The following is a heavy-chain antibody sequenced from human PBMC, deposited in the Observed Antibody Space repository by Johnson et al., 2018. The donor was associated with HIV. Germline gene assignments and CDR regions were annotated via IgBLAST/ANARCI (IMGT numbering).Heavy chain of an antibody. CDR1: GFTFSNAC. Sequence: VQLVESGGGLVKPGGSLTLSCAASGFTFSNACMSWVRQAPGKGLEWVGRIKTKTDGGTTDYPAPVKGRFTISRDNSKNTMYLQMISLRPEDTAVYYCARDLDYGGNWLDAFDIWGQGTVVTVSS. CDR3: ARDLDYGGNWLDAFDI. J-gene: IGHJ3*02. V-gene: IGHV3-15*01. CDR2: IKTKTDGGTT. D-gene: IGHD4-23*01.